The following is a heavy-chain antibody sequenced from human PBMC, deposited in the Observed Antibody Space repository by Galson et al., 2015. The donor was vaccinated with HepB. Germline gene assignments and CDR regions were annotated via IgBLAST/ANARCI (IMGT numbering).Heavy chain of an antibody. D-gene: IGHD3-3*01. CDR3: TTGFYDFWSGLVLDY. CDR2: IKSKTDGGTT. CDR1: GFTFSNAW. J-gene: IGHJ4*02. Sequence: SLRLSCAASGFTFSNAWMNWVCQAPGKGLEWVGRIKSKTDGGTTDYAAPVKGRFTISRDDSKNTLYLQMNSLKTEDTAVYYCTTGFYDFWSGLVLDYWGQGTLVTVSS. V-gene: IGHV3-15*07.